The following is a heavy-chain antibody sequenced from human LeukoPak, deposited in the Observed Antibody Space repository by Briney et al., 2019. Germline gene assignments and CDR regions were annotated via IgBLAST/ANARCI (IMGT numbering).Heavy chain of an antibody. J-gene: IGHJ6*03. V-gene: IGHV3-30*02. Sequence: PGGSLRLSCAASGFTFSSYGMHWVRQAPGKGLEWVAFIRYDGSNKYYADSVKGRFTISRDNSKNTLYLQMNSLRAEDTAVYYCAKDSVAGNDCYYYYMDVWGKGTTVTVSS. D-gene: IGHD6-19*01. CDR1: GFTFSSYG. CDR3: AKDSVAGNDCYYYYMDV. CDR2: IRYDGSNK.